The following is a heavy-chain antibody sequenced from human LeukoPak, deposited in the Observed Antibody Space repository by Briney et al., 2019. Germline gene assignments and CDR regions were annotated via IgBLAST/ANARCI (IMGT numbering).Heavy chain of an antibody. Sequence: GGSLRLSCAASGFTFSNYYMNWVRQAPGKGLEWVSSISSSSSYIYYADSAKGRFTTSRDNAKNSLYLQMNSLRAEDTAVYYCARDYGGNSEPLDYWGQGTLVIVSS. V-gene: IGHV3-21*01. CDR3: ARDYGGNSEPLDY. CDR1: GFTFSNYY. CDR2: ISSSSSYI. D-gene: IGHD4-23*01. J-gene: IGHJ4*02.